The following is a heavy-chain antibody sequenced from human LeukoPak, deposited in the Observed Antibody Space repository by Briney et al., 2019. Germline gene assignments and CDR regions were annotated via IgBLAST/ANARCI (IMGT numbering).Heavy chain of an antibody. Sequence: ASVKVSCKASGYTFTDYYMHWVRQAPGQGLEWVGWINFNSGGTKYAQNFQGRVTMTRDTSISTAFMNLSGLTSDDTAVYYCATLSSVDPTYWGQGTLVTVPS. J-gene: IGHJ4*02. CDR1: GYTFTDYY. D-gene: IGHD3-9*01. CDR3: ATLSSVDPTY. CDR2: INFNSGGT. V-gene: IGHV1-2*02.